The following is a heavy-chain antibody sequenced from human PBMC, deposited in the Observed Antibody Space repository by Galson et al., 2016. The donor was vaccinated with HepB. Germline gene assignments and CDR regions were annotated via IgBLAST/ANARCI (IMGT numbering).Heavy chain of an antibody. V-gene: IGHV3-23*01. Sequence: SLRLSCAVSEFTFSSYGVTWVRQPPGKRLEWVSSISGNGATTQYADSVKGRFTISRDNSKNTLYLQMNSLRGEDTALYYCATGSSKAYYDDEYFHNWGQGTLVTVSS. CDR2: ISGNGATT. D-gene: IGHD2-2*01. CDR1: EFTFSSYG. J-gene: IGHJ1*01. CDR3: ATGSSKAYYDDEYFHN.